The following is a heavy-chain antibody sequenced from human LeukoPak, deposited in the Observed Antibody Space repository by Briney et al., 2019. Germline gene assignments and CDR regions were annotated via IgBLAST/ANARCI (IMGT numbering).Heavy chain of an antibody. CDR3: ANAVAGHYFDY. CDR2: ISGSGGST. Sequence: GGSLRLPCAASGFTFSSYAMSWVRQAPGKGLEWVSAISGSGGSTYYADSVKGRFTISRDNSKNTLYLQMNSLRAEDTAVYYCANAVAGHYFDYWGQGTLVTVSS. CDR1: GFTFSSYA. V-gene: IGHV3-23*01. D-gene: IGHD6-19*01. J-gene: IGHJ4*02.